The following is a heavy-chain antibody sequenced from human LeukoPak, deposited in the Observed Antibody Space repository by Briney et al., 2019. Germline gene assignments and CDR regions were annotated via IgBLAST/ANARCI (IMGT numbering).Heavy chain of an antibody. D-gene: IGHD5-24*01. Sequence: GGSLRLSCAASGFTFSTYDMSWVRQAPGKGLEWVSTISGSGVSTYYADSVKGRFTISRDNSKNTLSLQMNSLRVEDTAMYFCAKDIQLSTWGLGTMVTVSS. J-gene: IGHJ3*01. CDR1: GFTFSTYD. CDR2: ISGSGVST. CDR3: AKDIQLST. V-gene: IGHV3-23*01.